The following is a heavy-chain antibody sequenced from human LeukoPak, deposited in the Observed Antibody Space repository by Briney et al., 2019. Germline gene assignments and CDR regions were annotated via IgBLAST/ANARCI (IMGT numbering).Heavy chain of an antibody. CDR1: GFSLSTSRMR. Sequence: SGPALVKPTQTLTLTCTFSGFSLSTSRMRVSWIRQPPGKALEWLARIDWDDDKFYSTSLKTRLTISKDTFKNQVVLTMTNMDPVDTATYYCARISASAAAGYYDAFDIWGQGTMVTVSS. CDR3: ARISASAAAGYYDAFDI. D-gene: IGHD6-13*01. J-gene: IGHJ3*02. CDR2: IDWDDDK. V-gene: IGHV2-70*04.